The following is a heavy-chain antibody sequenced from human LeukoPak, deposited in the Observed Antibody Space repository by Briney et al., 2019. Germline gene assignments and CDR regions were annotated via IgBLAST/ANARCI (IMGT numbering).Heavy chain of an antibody. CDR3: AKEVGYDSSGYDDY. J-gene: IGHJ4*02. D-gene: IGHD3-22*01. CDR1: GFIFSSYA. CDR2: ISGSGGST. Sequence: GGSLRLSCAASGFIFSSYAMSWVRQAPGQGLEWVSAISGSGGSTYYADSVKGRFTISRDNSKNTLYLQMNSLRAEDTAVYYCAKEVGYDSSGYDDYWGQGTLVTVSS. V-gene: IGHV3-23*01.